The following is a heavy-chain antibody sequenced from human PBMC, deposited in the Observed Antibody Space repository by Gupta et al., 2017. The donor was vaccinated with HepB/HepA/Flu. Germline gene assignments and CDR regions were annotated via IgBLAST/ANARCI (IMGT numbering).Heavy chain of an antibody. Sequence: VQLQESGPGLVKPSETLSLTCTVSGGSISSYYWSWIRQPPGKGLEWIGYIYYSGSTNYNPSLNSLVNISVDTSNNQFSLKLSSVTAADTAVDYCAREAYYYDSSGYYRLVDYWGQGTLVTDAS. CDR3: AREAYYYDSSGYYRLVDY. V-gene: IGHV4-59*01. CDR1: GGSISSYY. CDR2: IYYSGST. D-gene: IGHD3-22*01. J-gene: IGHJ4*02.